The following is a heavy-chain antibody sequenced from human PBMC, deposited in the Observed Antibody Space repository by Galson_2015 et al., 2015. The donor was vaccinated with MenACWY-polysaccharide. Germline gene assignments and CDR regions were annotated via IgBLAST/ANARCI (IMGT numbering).Heavy chain of an antibody. CDR1: GSRFSNSG. J-gene: IGHJ3*02. V-gene: IGHV3-33*01. CDR3: AREGSRIVFHAFDT. D-gene: IGHD2-15*01. Sequence: SLRLSCAASGSRFSNSGMHWVHQAPGKGLEWVAVIQYDGSKIVYADSVKGRFTISRDNSKNTVFLEMNTLGAEDTAVYYCAREGSRIVFHAFDTWGQGTMVTVSS. CDR2: IQYDGSKI.